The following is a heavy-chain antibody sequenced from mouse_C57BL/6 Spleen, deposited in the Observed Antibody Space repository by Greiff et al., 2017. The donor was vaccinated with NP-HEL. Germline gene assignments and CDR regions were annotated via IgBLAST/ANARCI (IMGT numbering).Heavy chain of an antibody. J-gene: IGHJ3*01. D-gene: IGHD2-4*01. V-gene: IGHV1-26*01. Sequence: VQLQQSGPELVKPGASVKISCKASGYTFTDYYMNWVKQSHGKSLEWIGDINPNNGGTSYNQKFKGKATLTVDKSSSTAYMELRSLTSEDSAVYYCANYDYDQFAYWGQGTLVTVSA. CDR3: ANYDYDQFAY. CDR1: GYTFTDYY. CDR2: INPNNGGT.